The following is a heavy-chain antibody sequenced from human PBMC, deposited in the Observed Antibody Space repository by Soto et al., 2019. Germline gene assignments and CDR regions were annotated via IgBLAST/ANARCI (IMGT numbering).Heavy chain of an antibody. Sequence: GSLRLSCAASGFTFSSYGMHWVRQAPGKGLEWVAVISYDGSNKYYADSVKGRFTISRDNSKNTLYLQMDSLRAEDTAVYYCAKDLGYYFDYWGQGTLVTVSS. CDR3: AKDLGYYFDY. V-gene: IGHV3-30*18. CDR1: GFTFSSYG. CDR2: ISYDGSNK. J-gene: IGHJ4*02.